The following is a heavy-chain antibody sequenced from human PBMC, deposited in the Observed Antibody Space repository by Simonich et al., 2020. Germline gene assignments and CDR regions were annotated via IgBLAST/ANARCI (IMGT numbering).Heavy chain of an antibody. CDR3: ARATRIAAAGYFDY. V-gene: IGHV4-38-2*01. Sequence: QVQLQESGPGLVKPSETLSLTCAVSGYSISSGSYWGWIRQPPGKGLEWIGSIYHSGSTYNNPSLKSLVTISVDTSKNQFSRKRSSVTAADTAVYYCARATRIAAAGYFDYWGQGTLVTVSS. CDR2: IYHSGST. D-gene: IGHD6-13*01. J-gene: IGHJ4*02. CDR1: GYSISSGSY.